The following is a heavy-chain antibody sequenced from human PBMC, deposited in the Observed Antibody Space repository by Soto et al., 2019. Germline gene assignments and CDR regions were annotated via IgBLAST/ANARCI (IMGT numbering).Heavy chain of an antibody. CDR3: ARRYGDAFDI. Sequence: QLQLQESGPGLVKPSETLSLTCTVSGGAISSYYWCWIRQTPGKGLEWIGYIYYSGSTNYNPSLKSRVTISVDTSKNQFSLQLSSVPAADTAVYYCARRYGDAFDIWGQGTMVTVSS. V-gene: IGHV4-59*08. J-gene: IGHJ3*02. D-gene: IGHD4-17*01. CDR2: IYYSGST. CDR1: GGAISSYY.